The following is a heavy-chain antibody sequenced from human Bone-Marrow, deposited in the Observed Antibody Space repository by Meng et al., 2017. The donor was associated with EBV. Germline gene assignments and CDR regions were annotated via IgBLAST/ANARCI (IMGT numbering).Heavy chain of an antibody. CDR1: GGTFNSDA. J-gene: IGHJ4*02. CDR3: ASESGRGFTPDY. Sequence: GRVVQSGAEVKKPGSSVRVSCWTSGGTFNSDAVSWVRQAPGQGLEWMGGLIPMSGAPHYTQKFQGRVTITADESTSTHYMDLSNLRSDDTAMYYCASESGRGFTPDYWGQGTLVTVSS. V-gene: IGHV1-69*01. D-gene: IGHD3-10*01. CDR2: LIPMSGAP.